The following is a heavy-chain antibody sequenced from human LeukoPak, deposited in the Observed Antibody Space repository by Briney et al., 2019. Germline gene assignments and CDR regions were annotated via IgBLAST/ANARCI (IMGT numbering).Heavy chain of an antibody. CDR1: GYTFTGYY. V-gene: IGHV1-2*02. J-gene: IGHJ4*02. D-gene: IGHD5-12*01. CDR3: ARISGYGQSPYDY. CDR2: INPNSGGT. Sequence: GASVKVTCKASGYTFTGYYMHWVRQAPGQGLAWVGWINPNSGGTNYAQKFQGRVTMTRDTSISTAYMELSRLRSDDTAVYYCARISGYGQSPYDYWGQGTLVTVSS.